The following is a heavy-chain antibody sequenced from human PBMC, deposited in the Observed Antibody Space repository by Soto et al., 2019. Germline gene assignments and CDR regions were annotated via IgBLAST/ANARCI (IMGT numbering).Heavy chain of an antibody. CDR3: ARDLIAARPSYYYGMDV. D-gene: IGHD6-6*01. V-gene: IGHV3-33*01. J-gene: IGHJ6*02. CDR2: IWYDGSNK. CDR1: GFTFSSYG. Sequence: GGSLRLSCAASGFTFSSYGMHWVRQAPGKGLEWVAVIWYDGSNKYYADSVKGRFTISRDNSKNTLYLQMNSLRAEDTAVYYCARDLIAARPSYYYGMDVWGQGTTVTVSS.